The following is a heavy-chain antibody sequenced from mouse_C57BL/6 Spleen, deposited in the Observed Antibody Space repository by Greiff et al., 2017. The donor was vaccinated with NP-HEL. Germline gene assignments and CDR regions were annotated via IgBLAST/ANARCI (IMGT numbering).Heavy chain of an antibody. J-gene: IGHJ2*01. D-gene: IGHD1-1*01. Sequence: VQLQQSGAELVRPGASVTLSCKASGYTFTDYEMHWVKQTPVHGLEWIGAIDPETGGTAYNQKFKGKAILTADKSSSTAYMELRSLTSEDSAVYYCTGTTVVASRENYFDYWGQGTTLTVSS. V-gene: IGHV1-15*01. CDR1: GYTFTDYE. CDR2: IDPETGGT. CDR3: TGTTVVASRENYFDY.